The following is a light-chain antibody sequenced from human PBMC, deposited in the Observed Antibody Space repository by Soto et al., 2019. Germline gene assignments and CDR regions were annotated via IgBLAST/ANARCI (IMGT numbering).Light chain of an antibody. V-gene: IGLV3-21*02. CDR1: NIATKS. CDR3: QVWDSSSDVV. CDR2: DDS. J-gene: IGLJ2*01. Sequence: SYELTQPPSVSVAPGQTARITCGGNNIATKSVRWYQQKPGQAPVLVVYDDSDRPSGIPERFSGSNSGNTATLTISRVEARDEADYYCQVWDSSSDVVFGGGTQLTV.